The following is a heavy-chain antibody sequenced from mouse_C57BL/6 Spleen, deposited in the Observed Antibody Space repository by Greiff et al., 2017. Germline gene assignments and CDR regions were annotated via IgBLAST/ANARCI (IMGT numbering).Heavy chain of an antibody. D-gene: IGHD1-1*01. V-gene: IGHV1-50*01. CDR2: IDSSDSYT. Sequence: VQLQPPGAELVKPGASVKLSCKASGYTFTSSWMQWVKQRPGQGLEWIGEIDSSDSYTNYNQKFKGKATLTVDTSSSTAYMQRSSLTAEDSAVYYCARRGVYYGSCYGDYGGQGTTLPVSS. CDR3: ARRGVYYGSCYGDY. CDR1: GYTFTSSW. J-gene: IGHJ2*01.